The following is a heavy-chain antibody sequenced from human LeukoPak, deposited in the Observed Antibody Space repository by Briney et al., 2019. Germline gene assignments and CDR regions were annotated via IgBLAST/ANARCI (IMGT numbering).Heavy chain of an antibody. CDR1: SGSISSYY. CDR3: ARGRTPYYYYGMDV. D-gene: IGHD1-1*01. J-gene: IGHJ6*02. CDR2: IYYSGST. V-gene: IGHV4-59*01. Sequence: SETLSLTCTVSSGSISSYYWNWIRQPPGKGLEWIGYIYYSGSTNYNPSLKSRVTISVDTSKNQFSLKLSSVTAADTAVYYCARGRTPYYYYGMDVWGQGTTVTVSS.